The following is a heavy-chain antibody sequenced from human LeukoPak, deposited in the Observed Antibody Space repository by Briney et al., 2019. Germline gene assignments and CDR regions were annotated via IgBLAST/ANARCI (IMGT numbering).Heavy chain of an antibody. CDR2: ISSSSSYI. V-gene: IGHV3-21*01. D-gene: IGHD5-12*01. Sequence: PGGSLRLSCAASGFTFSSYSMNWVRQAPGKGLEWVSSISSSSSYIYYADSVKGRFTISRDNAKNSLYLQMNSLRAEDTAVYYCATAYEFRYYFDYWGQGTLVTVSS. CDR3: ATAYEFRYYFDY. CDR1: GFTFSSYS. J-gene: IGHJ4*02.